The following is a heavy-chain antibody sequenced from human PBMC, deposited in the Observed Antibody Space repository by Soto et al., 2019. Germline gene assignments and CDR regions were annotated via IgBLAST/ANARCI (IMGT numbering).Heavy chain of an antibody. CDR3: ASAMVRGVNQPFDP. D-gene: IGHD3-10*01. CDR1: GGTFSSYT. J-gene: IGHJ5*02. Sequence: GASVKVSCKASGGTFSSYTISWVRQAPGQGLEWMGRIIPILGIANYAQKFQGRVTITADKSTSTAYMELSSLRSEDTAVYYCASAMVRGVNQPFDPWGQGTLVTVSS. V-gene: IGHV1-69*02. CDR2: IIPILGIA.